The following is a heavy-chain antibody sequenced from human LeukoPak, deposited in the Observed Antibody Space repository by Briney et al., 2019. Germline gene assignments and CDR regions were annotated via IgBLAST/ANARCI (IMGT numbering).Heavy chain of an antibody. CDR3: AREGAALGNFDY. CDR1: GGTFSSYA. Sequence: SVKVSCKASGGTFSSYAISWVRQAPGQGLEWMGGIIPIFGTANYVQKFQGRVTITTDGSTSTAYMELSSLRSEDTAVYYCAREGAALGNFDYWGQGTLVTVSS. V-gene: IGHV1-69*05. D-gene: IGHD6-6*01. CDR2: IIPIFGTA. J-gene: IGHJ4*02.